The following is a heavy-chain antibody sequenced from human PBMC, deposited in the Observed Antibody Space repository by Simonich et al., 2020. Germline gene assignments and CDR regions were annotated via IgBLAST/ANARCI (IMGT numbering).Heavy chain of an antibody. CDR3: ARHKFWGEVVTAIPGYWYFDL. CDR2: IYYSGST. V-gene: IGHV4-59*08. J-gene: IGHJ2*01. D-gene: IGHD2-21*02. CDR1: GGSISSYY. Sequence: QVQLQESGPGLVKPSETLSLTCTVSGGSISSYYWSWNRQPPGKGLEWIGYIYYSGSTNYNPSLQSRVTISVDTSKNQFSLKLSSVTAADTAVYYCARHKFWGEVVTAIPGYWYFDLWGRGTLVTVSS.